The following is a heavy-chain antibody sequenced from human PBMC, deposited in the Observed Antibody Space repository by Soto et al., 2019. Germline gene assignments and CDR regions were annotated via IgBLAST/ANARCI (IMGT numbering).Heavy chain of an antibody. CDR3: CVTVIAEYDH. CDR2: INADNGDT. Sequence: QVQLVQSGAEVKRPGASVKVSCKASGYTVTTYAIHWMRQAPGQSPEWMGWINADNGDTKYSQKLQGRVTITRDTSARTAYMALSSMGSDDTAVDYCCVTVIAEYDHWGQGTQVTVSS. J-gene: IGHJ4*02. V-gene: IGHV1-3*01. D-gene: IGHD2-21*01. CDR1: GYTVTTYA.